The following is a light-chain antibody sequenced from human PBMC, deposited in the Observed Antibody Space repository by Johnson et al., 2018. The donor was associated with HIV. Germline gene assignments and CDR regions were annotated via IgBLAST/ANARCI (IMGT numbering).Light chain of an antibody. V-gene: IGLV1-51*02. CDR3: GTWDSSLRAGF. Sequence: QPALTQPPSVSAAPGQMVSISCSGSSSNIGKNYVSWYQQFPGTAPKLLIHENKKRPSGIPARFSGSKSVTSATLGITGLQTGDEADYYCGTWDSSLRAGFFGTGTKVTVL. J-gene: IGLJ1*01. CDR1: SSNIGKNY. CDR2: ENK.